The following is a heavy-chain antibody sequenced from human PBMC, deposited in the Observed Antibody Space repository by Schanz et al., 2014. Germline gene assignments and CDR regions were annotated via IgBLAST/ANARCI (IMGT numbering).Heavy chain of an antibody. J-gene: IGHJ3*01. V-gene: IGHV1-24*01. D-gene: IGHD3-10*01. Sequence: QVQLVQSGAEVKKTGASVKVSCEISGYTVSALAMHWVRQAPGKGLEWLGGFDGEDGETIYAQKFQGRVTMTEDTSTETAYMELSGLRSGDTAVYYCATNSPFRMVRGSNAFDAWGRGTMVTVSS. CDR3: ATNSPFRMVRGSNAFDA. CDR1: GYTVSALA. CDR2: FDGEDGET.